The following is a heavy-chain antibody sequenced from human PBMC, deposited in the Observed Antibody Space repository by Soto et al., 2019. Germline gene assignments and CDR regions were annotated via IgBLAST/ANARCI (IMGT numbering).Heavy chain of an antibody. Sequence: PGESLKISCKGSGYSVTSYWISWVRQMPGKGLEWMGRIDPSDSYTNYSPSFQGHVTISADKSISTAYLQWSSLKASDTAMYYCASSSVYGSCGYYEDLDAFDIWGQGTMVTVSS. J-gene: IGHJ3*02. CDR3: ASSSVYGSCGYYEDLDAFDI. CDR2: IDPSDSYT. CDR1: GYSVTSYW. V-gene: IGHV5-10-1*01. D-gene: IGHD3-22*01.